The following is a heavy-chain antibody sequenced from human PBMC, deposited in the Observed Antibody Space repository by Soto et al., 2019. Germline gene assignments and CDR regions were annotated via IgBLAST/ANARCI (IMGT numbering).Heavy chain of an antibody. CDR3: ARVSLAYCGGDCYSYDY. V-gene: IGHV1-8*01. Sequence: GASVKVSCKASGYTFTSYDINWVRQATGQGLEWMGWMNPNSGNTGYAQKFQGRVTMTRNTSISTAYMELSSLRSEDTAVYYCARVSLAYCGGDCYSYDYWGQGTLVTVSS. J-gene: IGHJ4*02. CDR1: GYTFTSYD. D-gene: IGHD2-21*01. CDR2: MNPNSGNT.